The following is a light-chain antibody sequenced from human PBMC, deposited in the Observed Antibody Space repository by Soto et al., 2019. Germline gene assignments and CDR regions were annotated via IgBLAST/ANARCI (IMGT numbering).Light chain of an antibody. J-gene: IGLJ2*01. V-gene: IGLV2-14*01. CDR2: DVS. CDR3: SSYTTSSTVV. Sequence: QSALTQPASVSGSPGQSITISCTGTSSDVGAYKYVSWYQQHPGKGPRLMIYDVSNRPSGVSNRFSGSKFGNTASLTISGLQAEDEADYYCSSYTTSSTVVFGGGNQLTVL. CDR1: SSDVGAYKY.